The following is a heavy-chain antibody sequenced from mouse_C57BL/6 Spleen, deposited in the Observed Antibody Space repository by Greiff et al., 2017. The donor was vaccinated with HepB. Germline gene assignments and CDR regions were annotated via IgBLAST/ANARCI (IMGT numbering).Heavy chain of an antibody. CDR2: IYPGDGDT. J-gene: IGHJ2*01. D-gene: IGHD3-2*02. Sequence: VQLQQSGPELVKPGASVKISCKASGYAFSSSWMNWVKQRPGKGLEWIGRIYPGDGDTNYNGKFTGKATLTADKSSSTAYMQLSSLTSEDSAVYVCARDKWTAQAYFDYWGQGTTLTVSS. CDR3: ARDKWTAQAYFDY. V-gene: IGHV1-82*01. CDR1: GYAFSSSW.